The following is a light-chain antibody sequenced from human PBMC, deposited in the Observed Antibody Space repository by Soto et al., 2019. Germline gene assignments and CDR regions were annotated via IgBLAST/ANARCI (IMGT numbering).Light chain of an antibody. CDR2: HAS. J-gene: IGKJ1*01. CDR3: QQYNSYS. CDR1: QSISNW. Sequence: DIQMTQSPSKLPASLEGRVTSICRASQSISNWLACYQQKPGTAPKVLIYHASNLQSGVPSRFSGSGSGTEFTLPIRSLQPDDFATYYCQQYNSYSFGQGTKVDI. V-gene: IGKV1-5*02.